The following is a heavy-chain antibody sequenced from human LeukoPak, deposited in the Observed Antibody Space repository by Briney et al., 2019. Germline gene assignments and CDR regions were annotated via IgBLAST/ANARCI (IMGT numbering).Heavy chain of an antibody. V-gene: IGHV3-30*09. CDR1: GFTFSSFV. D-gene: IGHD3-9*01. J-gene: IGHJ4*02. CDR2: ISYDGSNK. Sequence: PGRSLRLSCAASGFTFSSFVMHWVRQAPGKGLEWVAIISYDGSNKYYADSVKGRFAISRDNPKHTLYLQMNSLRTEDTVIFFRPKTAYEILTAWDPKTFDYWGQGALVTVSS. CDR3: PKTAYEILTAWDPKTFDY.